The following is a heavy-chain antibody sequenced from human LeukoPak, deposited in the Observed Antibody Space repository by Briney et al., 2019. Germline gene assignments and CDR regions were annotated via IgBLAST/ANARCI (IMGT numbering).Heavy chain of an antibody. Sequence: GGSLRLSCAASGFSFSTYTMHWVRQAPGKGLEYVSAINSNGDSTFYANSLKGGVTISRDNSKNTLYLHMGSLRAEDMAVYYCATGCKGSSTSCPANYWGQGTLVTVSS. CDR1: GFSFSTYT. V-gene: IGHV3-64*01. CDR3: ATGCKGSSTSCPANY. CDR2: INSNGDST. J-gene: IGHJ4*02. D-gene: IGHD2-2*01.